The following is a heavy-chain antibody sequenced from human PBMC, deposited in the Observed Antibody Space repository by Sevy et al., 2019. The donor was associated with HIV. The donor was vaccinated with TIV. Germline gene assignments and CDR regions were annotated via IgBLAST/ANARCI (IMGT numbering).Heavy chain of an antibody. Sequence: SETLYLTCTVSGASISSYSWSWIRQPPGKGLEWIGYIYYSGSTNYNPSLKSRVTISVDTSKHQFSLKLSSVTAADTAVYYCARGQYSYGYWREFDYWGQGTLVTVSS. CDR1: GASISSYS. J-gene: IGHJ4*02. D-gene: IGHD5-18*01. CDR2: IYYSGST. V-gene: IGHV4-59*01. CDR3: ARGQYSYGYWREFDY.